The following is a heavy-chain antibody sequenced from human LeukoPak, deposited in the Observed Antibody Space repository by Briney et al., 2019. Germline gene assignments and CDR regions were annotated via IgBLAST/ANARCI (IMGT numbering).Heavy chain of an antibody. Sequence: SETLSLTCTVSGGSISSSSYYWDWIRQPPGKGLEWIGSIYYSVSTSYNPSLKSRVTISVDTSKNQLSLKLNSVTAADTAVYYCARGHYHLLTGHLDVFDIWGQGTMVTVSS. J-gene: IGHJ3*02. CDR2: IYYSVST. D-gene: IGHD3-9*01. CDR1: GGSISSSSYY. V-gene: IGHV4-39*07. CDR3: ARGHYHLLTGHLDVFDI.